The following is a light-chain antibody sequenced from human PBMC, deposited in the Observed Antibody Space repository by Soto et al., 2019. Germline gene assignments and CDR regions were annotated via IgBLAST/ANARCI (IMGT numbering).Light chain of an antibody. J-gene: IGKJ4*01. CDR3: QQANSFPLT. Sequence: AIRMTQSPSSFSASTGDRVTITCRASQGISSYLAWYQQKPGKAPKLLIYAASSLQSGVPSRFSGSGSGTDFTLTISSLQPEDCATYYCQQANSFPLTFGGGTKVDIK. CDR2: AAS. CDR1: QGISSY. V-gene: IGKV1-8*01.